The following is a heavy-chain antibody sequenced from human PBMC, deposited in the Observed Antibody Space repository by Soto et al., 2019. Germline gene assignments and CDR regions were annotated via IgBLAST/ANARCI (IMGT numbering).Heavy chain of an antibody. J-gene: IGHJ4*02. Sequence: QVQLQESGPGLVKPSGTLSLTCALSGASIITDNWWSWVRQPPGKEMEWIGEIYHSGNTNFNPSVKSRVTLSVDTSKHQFSLTVSSVTAADTAIYYCARASASSKLRGVVINWGQGTLVTVSS. D-gene: IGHD3-10*01. CDR1: GASIITDNW. CDR3: ARASASSKLRGVVIN. V-gene: IGHV4-4*02. CDR2: IYHSGNT.